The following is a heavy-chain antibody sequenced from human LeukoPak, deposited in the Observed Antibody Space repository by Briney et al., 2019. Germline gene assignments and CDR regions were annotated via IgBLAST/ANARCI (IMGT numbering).Heavy chain of an antibody. CDR3: AKAAVKDNYDLGHYYYGMDV. V-gene: IGHV3-23*01. Sequence: PGGSLRLSCAASGFTFSSYAMRWVRQAPGKGLEWVSAISGSGGSTYYADSVKGRFTISRDNSKNTLYLQMNSLRAEDTAVYYCAKAAVKDNYDLGHYYYGMDVWGQGTTVTVSS. J-gene: IGHJ6*02. D-gene: IGHD4-4*01. CDR1: GFTFSSYA. CDR2: ISGSGGST.